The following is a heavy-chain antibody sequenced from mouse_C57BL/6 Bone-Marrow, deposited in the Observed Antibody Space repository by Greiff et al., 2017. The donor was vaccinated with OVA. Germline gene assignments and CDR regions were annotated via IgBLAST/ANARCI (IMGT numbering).Heavy chain of an antibody. J-gene: IGHJ4*01. CDR1: GFNIKDYY. D-gene: IGHD1-1*01. V-gene: IGHV14-1*01. CDR2: IDPEDGDT. CDR3: TTEYGSLYAMDY. Sequence: VHVKQSGAELVRPGASVKLSCTASGFNIKDYYMHWVKQRPEQGLEWIGRIDPEDGDTEYASKFQGKATMTADTSANTAYLQLSSLTSEDTAVYYCTTEYGSLYAMDYWGQGTSVTVSS.